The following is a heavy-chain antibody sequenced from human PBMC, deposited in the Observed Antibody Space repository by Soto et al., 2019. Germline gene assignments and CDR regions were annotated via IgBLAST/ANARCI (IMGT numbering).Heavy chain of an antibody. CDR2: IYYSGTT. CDR1: GGSISSSNW. Sequence: SETLSLTCAVSGGSISSSNWWSWVRQSPGKGLEWIGEIYYSGTTKYNPSLKSRVTISVDKSKNQFSLKLYSVTAADTAVYYCARDQGYCSGGSCYVFDSWGQGTLVTV. J-gene: IGHJ4*02. V-gene: IGHV4-4*02. D-gene: IGHD2-15*01. CDR3: ARDQGYCSGGSCYVFDS.